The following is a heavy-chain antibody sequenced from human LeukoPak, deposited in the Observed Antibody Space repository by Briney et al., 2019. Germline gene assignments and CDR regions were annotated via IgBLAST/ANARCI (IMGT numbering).Heavy chain of an antibody. CDR2: INPNSGDT. CDR3: ATQRGSYLWGTDFDY. V-gene: IGHV1-2*02. J-gene: IGHJ4*02. CDR1: GYTFTGYY. D-gene: IGHD3-16*01. Sequence: GASVKVSCKASGYTFTGYYMHWVRQAAGQGLEWMGWINPNSGDTKYAQKFQGRVTMTRDTSISTAYMELSRLRSDDTAVYYCATQRGSYLWGTDFDYWGQGTLATVSS.